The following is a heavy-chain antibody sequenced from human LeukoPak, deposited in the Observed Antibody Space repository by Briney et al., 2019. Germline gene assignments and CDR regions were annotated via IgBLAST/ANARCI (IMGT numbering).Heavy chain of an antibody. D-gene: IGHD1/OR15-1a*01. V-gene: IGHV3-7*01. CDR3: GTVHRYNWFDP. CDR2: IKKDGNEK. Sequence: GGSLRLSFTPFGSRLSTIWMSWVRQAPGKGRKWVAKIKKDGNEKDYVDSLKGRFTISRDNAEQSLYLQMNSLRADDTAVYYCGTVHRYNWFDPWGQGTLVTVSS. CDR1: GSRLSTIW. J-gene: IGHJ5*02.